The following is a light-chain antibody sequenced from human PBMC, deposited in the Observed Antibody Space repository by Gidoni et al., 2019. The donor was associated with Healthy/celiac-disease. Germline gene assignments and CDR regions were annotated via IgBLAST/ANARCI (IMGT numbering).Light chain of an antibody. V-gene: IGKV3-20*01. Sequence: EIVLTQSPGTLSLSPGERATLSCRASQSVSSSYLAWYQQKPGQAPRLLIYGASSRAPGIPDRFSGSGSGTDFTLTISRLEPEDFAVYYCQHRGTFXQXTKVEIK. CDR1: QSVSSSY. CDR3: QHRGT. J-gene: IGKJ1*01. CDR2: GAS.